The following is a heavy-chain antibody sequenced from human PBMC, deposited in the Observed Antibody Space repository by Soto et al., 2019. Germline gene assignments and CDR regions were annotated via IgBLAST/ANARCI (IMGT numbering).Heavy chain of an antibody. D-gene: IGHD4-4*01. CDR1: GFTFSNYA. Sequence: EVQLLESGGGLVQPGGSLRLFCAASGFTFSNYAMNWVRQAPGKGLEWVSTISGSGDSTYYADSVKGRFTISRDNSKNTLDLQMNSLRAEDTAVYYCAKAQALLDDYNLNCWGQGSLVTVSS. CDR3: AKAQALLDDYNLNC. J-gene: IGHJ4*02. V-gene: IGHV3-23*01. CDR2: ISGSGDST.